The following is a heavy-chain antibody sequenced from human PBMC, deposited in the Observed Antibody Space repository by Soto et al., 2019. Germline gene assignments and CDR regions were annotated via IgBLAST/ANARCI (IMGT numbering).Heavy chain of an antibody. V-gene: IGHV4-39*01. CDR1: GGSISSSSYY. CDR3: ASPISDYYGSSGYYYVFDY. CDR2: IYYSGST. D-gene: IGHD3-22*01. J-gene: IGHJ4*02. Sequence: SETLSLTCTVSGGSISSSSYYWGWIRQPPGKGLEWIGSIYYSGSTYYNPSLKSRVTISVDTSKNQFSLELSSVTAADTAVYYCASPISDYYGSSGYYYVFDYWGQGTLVTVSS.